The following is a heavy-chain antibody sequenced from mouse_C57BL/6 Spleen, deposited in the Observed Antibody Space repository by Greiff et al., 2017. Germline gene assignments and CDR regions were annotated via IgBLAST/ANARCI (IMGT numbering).Heavy chain of an antibody. D-gene: IGHD2-10*02. CDR3: TREMYGTAWFAY. CDR2: ISSGGDYI. J-gene: IGHJ3*01. V-gene: IGHV5-9-1*02. CDR1: GFTFSSYA. Sequence: EVKLVESGEGLVKPGGSLKLSCAVSGFTFSSYAMSWVRQTPEKRLEWVAYISSGGDYIYYADTVKGRFTISRDNARNTLYLQMSSLKSEDTAMYYCTREMYGTAWFAYWGQGTLVTVSA.